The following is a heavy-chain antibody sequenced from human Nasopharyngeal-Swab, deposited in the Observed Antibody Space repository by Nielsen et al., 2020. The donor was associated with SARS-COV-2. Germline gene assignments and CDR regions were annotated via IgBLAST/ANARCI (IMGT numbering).Heavy chain of an antibody. D-gene: IGHD3-3*01. Sequence: GSLRLSCDVYGGSSSGYTWSWIRQPPGKGLEWIGEINHSGSPNYNPSLKSRVTISVDMSKRQFPLKLSSVTAADTAVYYCARGGYNDFWSGYRNHNWFYMDVWGKGTTVTVSS. CDR3: ARGGYNDFWSGYRNHNWFYMDV. J-gene: IGHJ6*03. V-gene: IGHV4-34*01. CDR1: GGSSSGYT. CDR2: INHSGSP.